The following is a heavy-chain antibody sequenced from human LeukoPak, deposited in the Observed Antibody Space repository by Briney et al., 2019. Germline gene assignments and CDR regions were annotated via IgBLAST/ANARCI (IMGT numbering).Heavy chain of an antibody. Sequence: GGSLRLSCAASGFTFSSYGMHWVRQAPGKGLEWVAVISYDGSNKYYADSVKGRFTISRDNSKNTLYLQMNSLRAEDTAVYYCASPSRDGYNFVYWGQGTLVTVSS. V-gene: IGHV3-30*03. CDR3: ASPSRDGYNFVY. CDR1: GFTFSSYG. CDR2: ISYDGSNK. J-gene: IGHJ4*02. D-gene: IGHD5-24*01.